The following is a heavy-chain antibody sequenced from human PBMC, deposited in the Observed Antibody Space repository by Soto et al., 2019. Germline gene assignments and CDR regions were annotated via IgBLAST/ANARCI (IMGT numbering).Heavy chain of an antibody. Sequence: GSLRLSCSASGFTFSSYAMHWVRQAPGKGLEYVSAISSNGGSTYYADSVKGRFTISRDNSKNTLYLQMSSLRAEDTAVYYCVPYLLAYCGGDCYPLDFDYWGQGTLVTVSS. CDR3: VPYLLAYCGGDCYPLDFDY. D-gene: IGHD2-21*02. CDR1: GFTFSSYA. J-gene: IGHJ4*02. CDR2: ISSNGGST. V-gene: IGHV3-64D*06.